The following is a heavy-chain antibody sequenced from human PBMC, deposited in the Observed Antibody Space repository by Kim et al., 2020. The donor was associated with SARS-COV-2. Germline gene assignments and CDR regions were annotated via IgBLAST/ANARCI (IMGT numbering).Heavy chain of an antibody. CDR2: ITQTGTT. J-gene: IGHJ2*01. CDR3: ARGKSEYFGSGRARSFDL. Sequence: SETLSLTCAVYGRSFSGYYWTWIRQAPGTGLQWIGEITQTGTTNYDPSLRGRVTISVAASEKQFSLVLTSATVADTAVYYCARGKSEYFGSGRARSFDL. CDR1: GRSFSGYY. V-gene: IGHV4-34*01. D-gene: IGHD3-10*01.